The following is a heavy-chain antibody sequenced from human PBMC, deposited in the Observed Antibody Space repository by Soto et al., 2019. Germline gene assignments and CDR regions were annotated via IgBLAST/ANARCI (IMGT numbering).Heavy chain of an antibody. CDR1: GFTFSNAW. CDR3: ARDLGGLGCSGGSCSDYYYYYMDV. V-gene: IGHV3-15*01. D-gene: IGHD2-15*01. J-gene: IGHJ6*03. Sequence: GSLRLSCAASGFTFSNAWMSWVRQAPGKGLEWVGRIKSKTDGGTTDHAAPVKGRFTISRDDSKNTLYLQMNSLRTEDTAVYYCARDLGGLGCSGGSCSDYYYYYMDVWGKGTTVTVSS. CDR2: IKSKTDGGTT.